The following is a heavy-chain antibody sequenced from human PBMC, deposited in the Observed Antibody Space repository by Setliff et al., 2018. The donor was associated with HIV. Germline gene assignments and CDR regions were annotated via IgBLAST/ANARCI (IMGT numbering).Heavy chain of an antibody. CDR2: IIPIVTIA. CDR3: ARERPGDHYESTGYQLADWFDP. V-gene: IGHV1-69*04. CDR1: GGSFTSYT. J-gene: IGHJ5*02. D-gene: IGHD3-22*01. Sequence: GASVKVSCKASGGSFTSYTFSWVRQAPGQGLEWMGRIIPIVTIAHYAEQFVGRVTITADKSTSTTYMEVSGLRSEDTAVYYCARERPGDHYESTGYQLADWFDPWGQGTLVTVSS.